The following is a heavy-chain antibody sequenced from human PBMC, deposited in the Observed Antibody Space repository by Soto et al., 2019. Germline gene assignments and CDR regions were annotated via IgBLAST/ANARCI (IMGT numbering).Heavy chain of an antibody. Sequence: SETLSLTCAVYGGSFSGYYWSWIRQPPGKGLEWIGEINHSGSTNYNPSLKSRVTISVDTSKNQFSLKLSSVTAADTAVYYCARTGIAAAGKMFDPWGQGTPVTVSS. CDR3: ARTGIAAAGKMFDP. J-gene: IGHJ5*02. D-gene: IGHD6-13*01. V-gene: IGHV4-34*01. CDR2: INHSGST. CDR1: GGSFSGYY.